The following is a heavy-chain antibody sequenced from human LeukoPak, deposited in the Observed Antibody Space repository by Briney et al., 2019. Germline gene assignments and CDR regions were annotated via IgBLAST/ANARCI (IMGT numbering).Heavy chain of an antibody. Sequence: PGRSLRLSCAASGFTFSSYGMHWVRQAPGKGLEWVAVISYDGSNKYYADSVKGRFTISRDNSKNTLYLQMNSLRAEDTAVYYCAKPLGYCSGGSCDTPDYWGQGTLVTVSS. V-gene: IGHV3-30*18. CDR1: GFTFSSYG. CDR2: ISYDGSNK. CDR3: AKPLGYCSGGSCDTPDY. J-gene: IGHJ4*02. D-gene: IGHD2-15*01.